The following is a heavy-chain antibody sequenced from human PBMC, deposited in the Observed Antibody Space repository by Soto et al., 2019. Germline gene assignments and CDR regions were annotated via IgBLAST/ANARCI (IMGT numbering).Heavy chain of an antibody. CDR2: FDPEDGET. V-gene: IGHV1-24*01. J-gene: IGHJ5*02. Sequence: ASVKVSCKVSGYTLTELSMHWVRQAPGKGLERMGGFDPEDGETIYAQKFQGRVTMTEDTSTDTAYMELSSLRSEDTAVYYCATGSYYYDSSGYYWFDPWGQGTLVTVSS. CDR1: GYTLTELS. D-gene: IGHD3-22*01. CDR3: ATGSYYYDSSGYYWFDP.